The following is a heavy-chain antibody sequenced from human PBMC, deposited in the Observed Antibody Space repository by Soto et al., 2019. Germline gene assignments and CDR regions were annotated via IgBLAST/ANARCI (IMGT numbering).Heavy chain of an antibody. Sequence: QITLKESGPTLVKPTQTLTLTCTFSGFSLSTSGVGVGWIRQPPGKALEWLALIYWDDDKRYSPSLKSRLTITKDTSKNQVVLTMTNIDPVDTATYYCAHATNYGSGNRDWFDPWGQGTLVTVSS. CDR3: AHATNYGSGNRDWFDP. V-gene: IGHV2-5*02. CDR2: IYWDDDK. D-gene: IGHD3-10*01. J-gene: IGHJ5*02. CDR1: GFSLSTSGVG.